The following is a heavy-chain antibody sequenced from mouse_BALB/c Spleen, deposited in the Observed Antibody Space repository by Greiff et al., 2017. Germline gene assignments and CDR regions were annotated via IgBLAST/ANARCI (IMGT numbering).Heavy chain of an antibody. D-gene: IGHD2-10*02. Sequence: EVQLQQSGPELVKPGASMKISCKASGYSFTGYTMNWVKQSHGKNLEWIGLLNPYNGGTSYNQKFKGKATLTVDKSSSTAYMELLSLTSEDSAVYYCARGGTWYGNNQGYYYAMDYWGQGTSVTVSS. CDR1: GYSFTGYT. CDR2: LNPYNGGT. J-gene: IGHJ4*01. CDR3: ARGGTWYGNNQGYYYAMDY. V-gene: IGHV1-18*01.